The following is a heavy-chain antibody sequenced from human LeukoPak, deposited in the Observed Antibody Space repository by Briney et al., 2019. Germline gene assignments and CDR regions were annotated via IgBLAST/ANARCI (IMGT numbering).Heavy chain of an antibody. D-gene: IGHD6-13*01. Sequence: GASVKVSCKASGYTFTSYYMHWVRQAPGQGLEWMGIINPSGGSTSYAQKFQGRVTMTRDTSTSTAYMELRSLRSDDTAVYYCARADVVASGYSSRSYWFDPWGQGTPVTVSS. CDR3: ARADVVASGYSSRSYWFDP. CDR2: INPSGGST. V-gene: IGHV1-46*01. CDR1: GYTFTSYY. J-gene: IGHJ5*02.